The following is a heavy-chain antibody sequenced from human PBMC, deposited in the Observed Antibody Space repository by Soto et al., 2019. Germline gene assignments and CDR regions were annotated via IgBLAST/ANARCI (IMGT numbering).Heavy chain of an antibody. CDR2: INPNSGGT. V-gene: IGHV1-2*02. Sequence: ASVKVSRKASGYTFTGYYMHWVRQAPGQGLEWMGWINPNSGGTNYAQKFQGRVTMTRDTSISTAYMELSRLRSDDTAVYYCARDFNLVVVPAALRAYYGMDVWGQGTTVTVSS. J-gene: IGHJ6*02. D-gene: IGHD2-2*01. CDR3: ARDFNLVVVPAALRAYYGMDV. CDR1: GYTFTGYY.